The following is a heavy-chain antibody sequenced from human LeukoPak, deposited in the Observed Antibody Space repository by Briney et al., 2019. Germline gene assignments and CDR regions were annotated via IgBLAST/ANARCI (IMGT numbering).Heavy chain of an antibody. J-gene: IGHJ4*02. D-gene: IGHD1-26*01. CDR2: IYSDGSSY. Sequence: GGSLRLSCAASGFTFSSYWMHWVRQAPGRGLVWVSRIYSDGSSYTADSVKGRFTISRDNAKDTLYLQMNSLRVEDTAVYYCARGGGIYGLWDYWGQGTLVTVSS. CDR3: ARGGGIYGLWDY. CDR1: GFTFSSYW. V-gene: IGHV3-74*03.